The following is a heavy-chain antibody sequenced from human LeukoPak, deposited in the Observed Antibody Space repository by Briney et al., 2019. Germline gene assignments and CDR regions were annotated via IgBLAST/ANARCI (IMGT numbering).Heavy chain of an antibody. CDR3: AKENPVGGTNYFDY. Sequence: GGSLRLSCAASGFTFGDYVMNWVRQAPGKGLEWVSSISTSGDSTYYADSVKGRFTISRDNSKNTLYLQMNSLRPEDTAVYYCAKENPVGGTNYFDYWGQGTLVTVSS. J-gene: IGHJ4*02. D-gene: IGHD1-26*01. V-gene: IGHV3-23*01. CDR2: ISTSGDST. CDR1: GFTFGDYV.